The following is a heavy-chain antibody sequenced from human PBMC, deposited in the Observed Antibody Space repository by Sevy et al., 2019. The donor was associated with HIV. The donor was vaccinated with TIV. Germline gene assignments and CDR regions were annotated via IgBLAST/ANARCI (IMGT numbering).Heavy chain of an antibody. CDR3: ITDPAYRGYDEEVINYYFYGMDV. CDR2: IKSEFDGGAI. Sequence: GGSLRLSCTASGFTFSSAWMSWVRQAPGKGLEWVGRIKSEFDGGAIDYASPVKGRFTISREDSKNTVYLQMNSLKTEDTAVYYCITDPAYRGYDEEVINYYFYGMDVWGQGTTVTVSS. D-gene: IGHD5-12*01. CDR1: GFTFSSAW. V-gene: IGHV3-15*01. J-gene: IGHJ6*02.